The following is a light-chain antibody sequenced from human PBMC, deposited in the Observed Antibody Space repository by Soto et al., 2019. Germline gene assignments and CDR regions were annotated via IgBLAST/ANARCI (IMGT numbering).Light chain of an antibody. J-gene: IGKJ1*01. V-gene: IGKV1-5*01. CDR2: DAS. CDR1: QSISSW. Sequence: DIPMTQSPSTLSASVGDRVTITCRASQSISSWLAWYQQKPGKAPKLLIYDASSLESGVPSRFSGSGSGTEFTLTISSLQPDDFAIYYCQQADSFPWTFGQGTRVEIK. CDR3: QQADSFPWT.